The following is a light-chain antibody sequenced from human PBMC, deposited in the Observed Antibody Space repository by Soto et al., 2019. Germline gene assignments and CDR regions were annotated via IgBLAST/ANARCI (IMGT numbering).Light chain of an antibody. CDR1: QSVPTR. CDR3: QQYKSWPPVT. V-gene: IGKV3-15*01. CDR2: GAS. Sequence: EIVMTQSPATLSVSPGEDVTLSCSAMQSVPTRIAWSQQKPGQAPSLLIYGASTRATGVPDRFSGTGSGTELTLTISSLKSEDYAVYYCQQYKSWPPVTFGQGTRLEIK. J-gene: IGKJ5*01.